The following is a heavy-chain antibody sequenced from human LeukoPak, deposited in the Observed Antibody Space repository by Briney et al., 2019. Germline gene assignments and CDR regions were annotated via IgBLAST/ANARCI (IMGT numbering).Heavy chain of an antibody. V-gene: IGHV4-34*01. D-gene: IGHD3-22*01. Sequence: SETLSLTCAVYGGSFSGYYWSWIRQPPGKGLEWIGEINHSGGTNYNPSLKSRVTISVDTSKNQFSLKLSSVIAADTAVYYCARGGGDYYQDCWGQGALVTVSS. CDR2: INHSGGT. CDR1: GGSFSGYY. J-gene: IGHJ4*02. CDR3: ARGGGDYYQDC.